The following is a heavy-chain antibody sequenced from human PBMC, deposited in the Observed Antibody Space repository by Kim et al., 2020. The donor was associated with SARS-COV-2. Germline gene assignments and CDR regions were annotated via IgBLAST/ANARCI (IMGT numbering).Heavy chain of an antibody. CDR3: AKEGAGYSLDY. CDR2: ISYDGNNK. CDR1: GFTFSNYG. V-gene: IGHV3-30*18. D-gene: IGHD5-18*01. Sequence: GGSLRLSCAASGFTFSNYGMQWVRQAPGKGLEWVADISYDGNNKYYPDSVKGRFTISRDSSKNTLYLQMNSLRAEDTAIYYCAKEGAGYSLDYWGQGTLVTVSS. J-gene: IGHJ4*02.